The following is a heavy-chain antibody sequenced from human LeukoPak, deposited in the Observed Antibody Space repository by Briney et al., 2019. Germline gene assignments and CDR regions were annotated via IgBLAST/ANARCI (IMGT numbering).Heavy chain of an antibody. Sequence: SETLSLTCAVYGGSFSGYYWSWIRQPPGKGQEWIGEINHSGSTNYNPSLKSRVTISVDTSKNQFSLKLSSVTAADTAVYYCARAGYYGSGIFDYWGQGTLVTVSS. CDR1: GGSFSGYY. D-gene: IGHD3-10*01. V-gene: IGHV4-34*01. CDR2: INHSGST. CDR3: ARAGYYGSGIFDY. J-gene: IGHJ4*02.